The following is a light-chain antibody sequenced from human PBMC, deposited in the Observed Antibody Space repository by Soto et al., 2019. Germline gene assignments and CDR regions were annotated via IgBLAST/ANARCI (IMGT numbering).Light chain of an antibody. CDR3: QQYGSLPRT. V-gene: IGKV3-20*01. CDR2: GGS. Sequence: EIVLTQSPGTLSLSPGERATLSCSASQSVSSSYLGWYQQKPGQAPRLLIYGGSSRATGIPDRFSGSGSGTDFTLTISRLEPEDFAVYYCQQYGSLPRTFGQGTKLEIK. CDR1: QSVSSSY. J-gene: IGKJ2*01.